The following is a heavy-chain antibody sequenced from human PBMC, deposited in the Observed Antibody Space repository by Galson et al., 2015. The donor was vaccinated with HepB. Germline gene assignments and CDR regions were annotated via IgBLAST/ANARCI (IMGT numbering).Heavy chain of an antibody. D-gene: IGHD5-12*01. CDR1: VFSLSTSGMC. J-gene: IGHJ6*02. CDR3: AQIVATMYYYYGMDV. V-gene: IGHV2-70*13. CDR2: IDWDDDK. Sequence: PALVKPTQTLTLTCTFSVFSLSTSGMCVSWIRQPPGKALEWLALIDWDDDKYYSASLKTRLTISKDTSKNQVVLTMTNMDPVDTATYYCAQIVATMYYYYGMDVWGQGTTVTVSS.